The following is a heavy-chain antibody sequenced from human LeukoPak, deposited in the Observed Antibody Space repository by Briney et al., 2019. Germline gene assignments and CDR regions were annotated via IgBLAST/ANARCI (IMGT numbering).Heavy chain of an antibody. J-gene: IGHJ6*02. CDR3: ATDSRSGLYYYYGMDV. D-gene: IGHD1-26*01. CDR2: YDPEDGET. V-gene: IGHV1-24*01. Sequence: GASVKVSCKVSGYTLTELSRHWVRQAPGKGLEWMGGYDPEDGETIYAQKFQGRVTMTEDTSTDTAYMELSSLRSEDTAVYYCATDSRSGLYYYYGMDVWGQGTTVTVSS. CDR1: GYTLTELS.